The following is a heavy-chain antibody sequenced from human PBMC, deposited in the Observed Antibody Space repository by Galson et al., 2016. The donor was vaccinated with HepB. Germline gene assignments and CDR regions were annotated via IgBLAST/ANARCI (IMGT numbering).Heavy chain of an antibody. CDR1: GYSFSTYW. CDR3: ARRSSDAFDI. J-gene: IGHJ3*02. CDR2: IYPGDSDT. Sequence: QSGAEVKKPGESLKISCKGSGYSFSTYWIGWVRQMPGKGLEWMGTIYPGDSDTRYSPSSQGQVTISADKSISAAYLQWNSLKASDTAIYYCARRSSDAFDIWGQGTMVTVS. D-gene: IGHD3-10*01. V-gene: IGHV5-51*01.